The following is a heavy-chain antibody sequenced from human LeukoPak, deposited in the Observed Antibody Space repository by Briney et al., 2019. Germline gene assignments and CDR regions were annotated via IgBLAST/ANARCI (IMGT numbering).Heavy chain of an antibody. V-gene: IGHV4-31*11. CDR3: AGDLFDTYCDTTSCSRGQYYYYGLDV. D-gene: IGHD2-2*01. CDR2: IYYNGNT. J-gene: IGHJ6*02. CDR1: GGSISSGGYY. Sequence: KPSETLSLTCAVSGGSISSGGYYWSWIRQRPGKGLEWIGYIYYNGNTHYSPSLESRVTISLDTSKSQFSLKLRSVTAADTAVYYCAGDLFDTYCDTTSCSRGQYYYYGLDVWGQGTTVTVSS.